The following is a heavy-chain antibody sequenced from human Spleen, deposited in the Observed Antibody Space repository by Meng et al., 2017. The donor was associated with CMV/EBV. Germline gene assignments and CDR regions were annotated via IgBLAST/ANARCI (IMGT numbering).Heavy chain of an antibody. D-gene: IGHD6-6*01. V-gene: IGHV3-9*01. Sequence: SLKISCVVSGFTFSNYAMHWVRQAPGKGLEWVSGISWNSDFTAYADSVKGRFTISRDNAKNSLFLQMISLGTEDTAFYYCTKDIGAARLANFDYWGQGTLVTVSS. CDR1: GFTFSNYA. CDR3: TKDIGAARLANFDY. J-gene: IGHJ4*02. CDR2: ISWNSDFT.